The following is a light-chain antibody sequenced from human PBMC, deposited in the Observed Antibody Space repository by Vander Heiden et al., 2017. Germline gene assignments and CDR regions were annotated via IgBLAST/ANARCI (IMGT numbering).Light chain of an antibody. Sequence: EIVLTQSPATLSLSPGERATLSCRASQSVSRYLAWYQHKPGQAPRLLIYDASNRAAGIATRFSGSGSGTGFNLTISSLEPEDFAVYYCQQRNNRHPQVTFGGGTKVEIK. CDR1: QSVSRY. CDR3: QQRNNRHPQVT. V-gene: IGKV3-11*01. CDR2: DAS. J-gene: IGKJ4*01.